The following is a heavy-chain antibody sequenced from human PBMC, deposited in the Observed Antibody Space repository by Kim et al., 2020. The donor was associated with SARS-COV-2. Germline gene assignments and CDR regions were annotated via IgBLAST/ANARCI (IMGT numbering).Heavy chain of an antibody. V-gene: IGHV3-9*01. CDR2: FSWNSGSI. CDR1: GFTFGDYA. D-gene: IGHD6-13*01. J-gene: IGHJ4*02. Sequence: GGSLRLSCAASGFTFGDYAMHWVRQAPGKGLEWVSGFSWNSGSIGYADSVKGRFTISRDNAKNSLYLQMNSLRAEDTALYYCAKDNSSSWYLGPIDYWGQGTLVTVSS. CDR3: AKDNSSSWYLGPIDY.